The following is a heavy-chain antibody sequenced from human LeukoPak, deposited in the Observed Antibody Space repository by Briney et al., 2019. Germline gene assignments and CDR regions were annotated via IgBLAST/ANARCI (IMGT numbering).Heavy chain of an antibody. D-gene: IGHD1-26*01. CDR3: ARAHSGSYYSSSYYFDY. CDR2: IYYSGST. CDR1: GGSISSYY. V-gene: IGHV4-59*01. J-gene: IGHJ4*02. Sequence: PSETLSLTRTVSGGSISSYYWSWIRQPPGKGLEWIGYIYYSGSTNYNPSLKSRVTISVDTSKNQFSLKLSSVTAADTAVYYCARAHSGSYYSSSYYFDYWGQGTLVTVSS.